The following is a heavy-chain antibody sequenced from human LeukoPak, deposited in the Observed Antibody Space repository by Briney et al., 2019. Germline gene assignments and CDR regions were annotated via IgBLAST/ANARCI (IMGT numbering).Heavy chain of an antibody. J-gene: IGHJ4*02. D-gene: IGHD2/OR15-2a*01. CDR3: ARDLDFYATDY. V-gene: IGHV3-7*01. CDR2: IGKDGSWI. Sequence: GSPRLSCAASGFSLSGYWMSWVRQAPGQGLGWVANIGKDGSWIHYADSVKGRFTISRDNAKNSLYLQMNSLRADDTAIYYCARDLDFYATDYWGQGTLVTVSS. CDR1: GFSLSGYW.